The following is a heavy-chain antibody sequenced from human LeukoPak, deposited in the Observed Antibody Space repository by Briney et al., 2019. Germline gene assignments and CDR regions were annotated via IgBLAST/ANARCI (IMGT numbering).Heavy chain of an antibody. J-gene: IGHJ4*02. V-gene: IGHV1-18*01. CDR1: GYTFTTYG. CDR3: AGARYGDYGFDD. CDR2: ISAYNANT. D-gene: IGHD4-17*01. Sequence: ASVKVSCKASGYTFTTYGISWVRQAPGQGLEWMGWISAYNANTNYAQKLQDRVTMTTDTSTSTAYMELRSLRSDDTAVYYCAGARYGDYGFDDWGQGTLVTVSS.